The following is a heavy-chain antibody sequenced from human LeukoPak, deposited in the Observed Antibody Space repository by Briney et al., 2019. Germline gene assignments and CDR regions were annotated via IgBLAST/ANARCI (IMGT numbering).Heavy chain of an antibody. V-gene: IGHV4-30-4*08. CDR2: IYYSGST. CDR1: GGSISSGDYY. CDR3: ARGRHYYDSSGYYSPWY. Sequence: SQTLSLTCTVSGGSISSGDYYWSWIRQPPGKGLEWIGYIYYSGSTYYNPSLKSRVTISVGTSKNQFSLKLSSVTAADTAVYYCARGRHYYDSSGYYSPWYWGQGTLVTVSS. J-gene: IGHJ4*02. D-gene: IGHD3-22*01.